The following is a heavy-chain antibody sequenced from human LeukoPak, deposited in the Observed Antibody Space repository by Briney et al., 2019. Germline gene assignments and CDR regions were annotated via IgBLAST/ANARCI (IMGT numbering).Heavy chain of an antibody. CDR2: IYYSGST. CDR3: ARRRDNNWFDP. CDR1: GGSISSGGYH. J-gene: IGHJ5*02. Sequence: SETLSLTCTVSGGSISSGGYHWSWIRQHPGMGLEWIGYIYYSGSTYYNPSLKSRVTISVDTSKNQFYLKLSSVTAAGTAMYYCARRRDNNWFDPWGQGILVTVSS. V-gene: IGHV4-31*03. D-gene: IGHD2-15*01.